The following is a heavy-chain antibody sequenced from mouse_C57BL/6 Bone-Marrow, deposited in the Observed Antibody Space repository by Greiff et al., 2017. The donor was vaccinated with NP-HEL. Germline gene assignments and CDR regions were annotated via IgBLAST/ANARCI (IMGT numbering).Heavy chain of an antibody. CDR1: GYTFTDYY. V-gene: IGHV1-76*01. Sequence: QVQLQQSGAELVRPGASVKLSCKASGYTFTDYYINWVKQRPGQGLEWIARIYPGSGNTYYNEKFKGKATLTAEKSSSTAYMQLSSLTSEDSAVYFCARTELWLRRNYFDYWGQGTTLTVSS. J-gene: IGHJ2*01. CDR2: IYPGSGNT. D-gene: IGHD2-2*01. CDR3: ARTELWLRRNYFDY.